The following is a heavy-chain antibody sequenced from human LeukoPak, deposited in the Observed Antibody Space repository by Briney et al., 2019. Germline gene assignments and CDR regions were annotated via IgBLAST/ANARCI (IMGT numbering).Heavy chain of an antibody. CDR2: INHSGST. Sequence: SETLSLTCAVYGGPFTGYYWSWIRQPPGKGLEWIGEINHSGSTNYNPSLKSRVTISVDTSKNQFSLKLSSMTAADTAVYYCARAGYSSSWYGFKDFDYWGQGTLVTVSS. CDR1: GGPFTGYY. D-gene: IGHD6-13*01. J-gene: IGHJ4*02. V-gene: IGHV4-34*01. CDR3: ARAGYSSSWYGFKDFDY.